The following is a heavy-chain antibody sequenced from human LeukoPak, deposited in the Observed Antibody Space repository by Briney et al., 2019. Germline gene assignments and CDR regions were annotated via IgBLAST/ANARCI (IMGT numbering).Heavy chain of an antibody. CDR2: ISGSGGST. Sequence: GGSLRLSCAASGFTFSSYAMSWVRQAPGKGPEWVSAISGSGGSTYYADSVKGRFTISRDNSKNTLYLQMNSLRAEDTAVYYCAKDSKNRIAVAYFDYWGQGTLVTVSS. D-gene: IGHD6-19*01. CDR3: AKDSKNRIAVAYFDY. V-gene: IGHV3-23*01. CDR1: GFTFSSYA. J-gene: IGHJ4*02.